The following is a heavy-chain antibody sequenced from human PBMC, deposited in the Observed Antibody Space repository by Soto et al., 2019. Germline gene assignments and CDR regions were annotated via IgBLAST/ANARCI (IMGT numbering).Heavy chain of an antibody. J-gene: IGHJ3*02. CDR1: GFTFSSYG. D-gene: IGHD3-22*01. CDR2: LWYDGSNK. Sequence: GGSLRLSCAASGFTFSSYGMHRVRQAPGKGLEWVAFLWYDGSNKYYADSVKGRFTISRDNSKNTLYLQINSLRAEDTAVYYCARDQHYYDSSGAFDIWGQGTMVTVSS. CDR3: ARDQHYYDSSGAFDI. V-gene: IGHV3-33*01.